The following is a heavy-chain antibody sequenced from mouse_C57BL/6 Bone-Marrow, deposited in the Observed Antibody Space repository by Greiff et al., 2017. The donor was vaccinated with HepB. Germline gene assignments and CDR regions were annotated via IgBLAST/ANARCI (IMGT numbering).Heavy chain of an antibody. CDR1: GYSITSGYY. V-gene: IGHV3-6*01. Sequence: EVKLVESGPGLVKPSQSLSLTCSVTGYSITSGYYWNWIRQFPGNKLEWMGYISYDGSNNYNPSLKNRISITRDTSKNQFFLKLNSVTTEDTATYYCASSGFITTVVATDYWGQGTTLTVSS. CDR3: ASSGFITTVVATDY. J-gene: IGHJ2*01. D-gene: IGHD1-1*01. CDR2: ISYDGSN.